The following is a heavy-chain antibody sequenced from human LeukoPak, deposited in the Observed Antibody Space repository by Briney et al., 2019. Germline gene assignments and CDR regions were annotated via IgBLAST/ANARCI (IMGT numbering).Heavy chain of an antibody. CDR2: IKRDGSEK. CDR3: ARLSEMLRGPEAFDYFDY. CDR1: DFSFSTYW. Sequence: GGSLRLSCATSDFSFSTYWMSWVRQAPGKGLEWVASIKRDGSEKYYVDSVKGRFTVSRDTAKNSLFLQMDSLRVEDTAVYYCARLSEMLRGPEAFDYFDYWGQGTLVTVSS. D-gene: IGHD3-10*01. J-gene: IGHJ4*02. V-gene: IGHV3-7*01.